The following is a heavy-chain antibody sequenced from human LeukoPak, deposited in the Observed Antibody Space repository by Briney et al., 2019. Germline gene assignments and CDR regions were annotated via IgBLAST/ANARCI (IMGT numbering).Heavy chain of an antibody. J-gene: IGHJ4*02. D-gene: IGHD3/OR15-3a*01. Sequence: SETLSLTCTVSGYSISSGYYWGWIRQPPGKGLEWIGSIYYSGSTYYNPSLKSRVTISVDTSKNQFSLKLSSVTAADTAVYYCARRDYYFDYWGQGTLVTVSS. CDR3: ARRDYYFDY. CDR1: GYSISSGYY. V-gene: IGHV4-38-2*02. CDR2: IYYSGST.